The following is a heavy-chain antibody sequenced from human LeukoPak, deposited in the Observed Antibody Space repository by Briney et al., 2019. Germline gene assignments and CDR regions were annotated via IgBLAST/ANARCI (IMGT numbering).Heavy chain of an antibody. V-gene: IGHV5-51*01. J-gene: IGHJ6*02. CDR1: GYSFTSYW. CDR3: ARGGDYVWGSYRYYYYGMDV. CDR2: IYPGDSDT. D-gene: IGHD3-16*02. Sequence: GESLKISCKGSGYSFTSYWIGWVRQMPGKGLEWMGIIYPGDSDTRYSPSFQGQVTISADKSISTAYLQWSSLKASDTAMYYCARGGDYVWGSYRYYYYGMDVWGQGTTVTVSS.